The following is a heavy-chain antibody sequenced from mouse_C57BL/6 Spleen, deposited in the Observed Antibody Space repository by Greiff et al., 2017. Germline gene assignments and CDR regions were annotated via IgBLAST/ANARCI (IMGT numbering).Heavy chain of an antibody. J-gene: IGHJ2*01. CDR2: IYPRSGNT. D-gene: IGHD2-4*01. V-gene: IGHV1-81*01. CDR3: ARGGYDYGFDY. CDR1: GYTFTSYG. Sequence: VQLQQSGAELARPGASVKLSCKASGYTFTSYGISWVKQRTGQGLEWIGEIYPRSGNTYYNEKFKGKATLTADKSSSTAYMELRSLTSDDSAVYFCARGGYDYGFDYWGQGTTLTVSS.